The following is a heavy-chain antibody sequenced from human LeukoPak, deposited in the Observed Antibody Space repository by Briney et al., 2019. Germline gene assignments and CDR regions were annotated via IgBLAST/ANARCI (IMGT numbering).Heavy chain of an antibody. V-gene: IGHV4-34*01. CDR2: INHSGST. D-gene: IGHD3-22*01. CDR3: ARGRYYYDSSGYLY. CDR1: GGSSSGYY. Sequence: PSETLSLTCAVYGGSSSGYYWSWIRQPPGKGLEWIGEINHSGSTNYNPSLKSRVTISVDTSKNQFSLKLSSVTAADTAVYYCARGRYYYDSSGYLYWGQGTLVTVSS. J-gene: IGHJ4*02.